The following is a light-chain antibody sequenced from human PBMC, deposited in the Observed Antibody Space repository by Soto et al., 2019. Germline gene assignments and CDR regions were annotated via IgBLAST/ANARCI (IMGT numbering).Light chain of an antibody. V-gene: IGKV1-5*03. CDR2: KAS. CDR3: QQYNTYPLP. CDR1: QSISTW. Sequence: DIQMTQSPSTLSASVGDRVTITCRASQSISTWLARYQQKPGKAPKLLIYKASNLEGGVPSRFSGSGSGTEFNLTISSLQPDDFSTYYCQQYNTYPLPFGGGTTVEIK. J-gene: IGKJ4*01.